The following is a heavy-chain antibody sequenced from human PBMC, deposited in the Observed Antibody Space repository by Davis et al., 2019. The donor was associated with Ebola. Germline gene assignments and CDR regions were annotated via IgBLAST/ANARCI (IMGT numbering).Heavy chain of an antibody. CDR2: MNPNSGNT. CDR3: ARCGYPSYYYGMDV. Sequence: ASVKVSCKASGYTFTSYGISWVRQAPGQGLEWMGWMNPNSGNTGYAQKFQGRVTMTRNTSISTAYMELSRLRSDDTAVYYCARCGYPSYYYGMDVWGQGTTVTVSS. J-gene: IGHJ6*02. V-gene: IGHV1-8*02. CDR1: GYTFTSYG. D-gene: IGHD5-12*01.